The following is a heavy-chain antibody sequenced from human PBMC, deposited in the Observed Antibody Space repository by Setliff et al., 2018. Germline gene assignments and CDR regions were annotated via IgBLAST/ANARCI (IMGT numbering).Heavy chain of an antibody. Sequence: ASVKVSCKVSGYTLTELSMHWVRQAPGKGLEWMGGFDPEDGETIYAQKFQGRVTMTEDTSTDTAYMELSSLRSEDTAVYYCARGYRGYYNFWSGSQGANWFDPWGQGPLVTVSS. J-gene: IGHJ5*02. V-gene: IGHV1-24*01. CDR2: FDPEDGET. D-gene: IGHD3-3*01. CDR3: ARGYRGYYNFWSGSQGANWFDP. CDR1: GYTLTELS.